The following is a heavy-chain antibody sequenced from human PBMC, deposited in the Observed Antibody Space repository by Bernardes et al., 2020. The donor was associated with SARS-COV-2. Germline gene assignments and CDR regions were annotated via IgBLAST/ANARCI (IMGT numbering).Heavy chain of an antibody. CDR1: GYTFNNYS. Sequence: ASVKVSCKASGYTFNNYSLNWVRQAPGQGPEWMGIINPNGGGTNYAQKFQGRLTMTRDTSTSTVYMELSSLRSEDTAIYYCARSVEPRFPFDHWGQGTLVSVSS. J-gene: IGHJ4*02. V-gene: IGHV1-46*02. CDR2: INPNGGGT. D-gene: IGHD3-10*01. CDR3: ARSVEPRFPFDH.